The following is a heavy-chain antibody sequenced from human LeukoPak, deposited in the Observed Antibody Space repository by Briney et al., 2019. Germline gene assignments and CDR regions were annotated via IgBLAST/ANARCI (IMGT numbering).Heavy chain of an antibody. J-gene: IGHJ4*02. CDR2: IYTSGST. V-gene: IGHV4-4*07. Sequence: PSETLSLTCTVSGGSISSYYWSWIRQPAGKGLEWIGRIYTSGSTNYNPSLKSRVTMSVDTSKNQFSLKLSSVTAADTAVYYCARTGAAAGEDHFDYWGQGTLVTVSS. CDR3: ARTGAAAGEDHFDY. D-gene: IGHD6-13*01. CDR1: GGSISSYY.